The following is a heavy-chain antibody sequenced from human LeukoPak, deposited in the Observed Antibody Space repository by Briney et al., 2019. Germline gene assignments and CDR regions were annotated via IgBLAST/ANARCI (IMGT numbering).Heavy chain of an antibody. V-gene: IGHV3-23*01. J-gene: IGHJ4*02. D-gene: IGHD2-8*02. Sequence: EGTLRLSCAASGFTFSSYGMGWVRQAPGKGLEWVSPISGTAFSTYYADSVRGRFTISRDNSKNTLYLQMNSLRAEDTAVYYCARDTDHYFDYWGQGTLVTVSS. CDR3: ARDTDHYFDY. CDR2: ISGTAFST. CDR1: GFTFSSYG.